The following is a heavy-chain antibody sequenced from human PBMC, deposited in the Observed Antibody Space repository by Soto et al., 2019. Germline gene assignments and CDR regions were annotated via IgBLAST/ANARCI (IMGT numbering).Heavy chain of an antibody. Sequence: QAQLVESGGGVVQPGRSLRLSCAASGFTFSSYCLSWVRQAPGTGLEWVADFWLDGSSKYYADSVKGRFTISRDNSKNSLYLQMNSLRDEDTGVYYCARVSPVVPGDYWGQGTLVTVSS. CDR3: ARVSPVVPGDY. CDR2: FWLDGSSK. J-gene: IGHJ4*02. V-gene: IGHV3-33*01. CDR1: GFTFSSYC.